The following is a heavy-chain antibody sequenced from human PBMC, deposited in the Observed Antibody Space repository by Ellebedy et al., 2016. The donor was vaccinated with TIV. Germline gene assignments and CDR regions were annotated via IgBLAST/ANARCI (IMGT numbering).Heavy chain of an antibody. CDR1: SGSITSSDW. D-gene: IGHD3-10*01. J-gene: IGHJ5*02. CDR3: ARGSGSSAP. V-gene: IGHV4-4*02. CDR2: VSHGWSA. Sequence: MPSETLSLTCAVSSGSITSSDWWTWVRQSPEKGLEWIGEVSHGWSANYNPSLRSRVVMSLDQSKNRFSLNLTSLTAADTAVYYCARGSGSSAPWGQGSLVIVS.